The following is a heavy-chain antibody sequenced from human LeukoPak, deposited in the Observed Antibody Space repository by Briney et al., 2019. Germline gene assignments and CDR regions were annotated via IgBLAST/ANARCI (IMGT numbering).Heavy chain of an antibody. Sequence: PGGSLRLSCAASGFTFSDYYMSWIRQAPGKGLEWVSYISSSGSTIYYADSVKGRFTISRDNAKNSLYLQMNSLRAEDTAVYYCARYRMYDFWSGSSYYFDYWGQGTLVTVSS. V-gene: IGHV3-11*04. CDR1: GFTFSDYY. D-gene: IGHD3-3*01. J-gene: IGHJ4*02. CDR3: ARYRMYDFWSGSSYYFDY. CDR2: ISSSGSTI.